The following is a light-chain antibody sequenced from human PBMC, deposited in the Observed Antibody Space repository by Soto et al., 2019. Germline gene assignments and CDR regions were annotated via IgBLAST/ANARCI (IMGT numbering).Light chain of an antibody. CDR3: QQRSNWPT. CDR2: DAS. Sequence: DIVLTQSPATLSLSTGDRATLSCRASQSVSNYLAWYQHKPGQAPRLLIYDASNRATGLPARFSGSGSGTDFTLTISSLEPEDFAVYYCQQRSNWPTFGQGTRLE. CDR1: QSVSNY. J-gene: IGKJ5*01. V-gene: IGKV3-11*01.